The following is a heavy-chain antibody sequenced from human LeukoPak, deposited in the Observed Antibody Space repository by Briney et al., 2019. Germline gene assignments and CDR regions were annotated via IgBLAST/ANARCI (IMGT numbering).Heavy chain of an antibody. CDR3: ARDRVTIFGVARYLDY. CDR1: GFTFSSYS. J-gene: IGHJ4*02. V-gene: IGHV3-48*01. CDR2: ISSSSSTI. D-gene: IGHD3-3*01. Sequence: PGGSLRLSCAASGFTFSSYSMNWVRQAPGKGLEWVSYISSSSSTIYYADSVKGRFTISRDNAKNSLYLQMNSLRAEDTAVYYCARDRVTIFGVARYLDYWGQGTLVTVSS.